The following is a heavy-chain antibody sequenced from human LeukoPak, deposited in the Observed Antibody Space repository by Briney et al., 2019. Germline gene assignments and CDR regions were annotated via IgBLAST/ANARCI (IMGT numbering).Heavy chain of an antibody. CDR3: ARGMGYSSGWYYFDY. Sequence: GGSLRLSCAASRFTFSSYSMNWVRQAPGKGLEWVSSISSSSSYIYYADSVKGRFTISRDNAKNSLYLQMNSLRAEDTALYYCARGMGYSSGWYYFDYWGQGTLVTVSS. D-gene: IGHD6-19*01. J-gene: IGHJ4*02. CDR2: ISSSSSYI. V-gene: IGHV3-21*04. CDR1: RFTFSSYS.